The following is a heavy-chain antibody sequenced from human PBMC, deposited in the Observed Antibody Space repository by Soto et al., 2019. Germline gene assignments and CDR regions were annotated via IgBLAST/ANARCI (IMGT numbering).Heavy chain of an antibody. CDR3: ARDRVAAVRYYHCGMDV. CDR2: INPSGGST. Sequence: AAVKVSCKASGYTFTSYYMHWVRQAPGQGLEWMGIINPSGGSTSYAQKFQGRVTMTRDTSTSTVYMELSSLRSEDTAVYYCARDRVAAVRYYHCGMDVWGQGTAVTGSS. V-gene: IGHV1-46*01. CDR1: GYTFTSYY. D-gene: IGHD6-13*01. J-gene: IGHJ6*02.